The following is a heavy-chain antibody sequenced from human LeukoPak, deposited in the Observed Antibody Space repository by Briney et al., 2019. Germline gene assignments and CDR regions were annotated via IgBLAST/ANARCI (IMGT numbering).Heavy chain of an antibody. D-gene: IGHD3-3*01. J-gene: IGHJ6*03. Sequence: GGSLRLPCAAYGFTFSHYSMHWVRQAPGKGLEYVSAIISNGGSTHYADSVKGRFTISRDNSKNTLYLQMDSLRAEDMAVYYCARITMGATIANFYYYHMDVWGKGATVTVSS. CDR3: ARITMGATIANFYYYHMDV. V-gene: IGHV3-64*02. CDR1: GFTFSHYS. CDR2: IISNGGST.